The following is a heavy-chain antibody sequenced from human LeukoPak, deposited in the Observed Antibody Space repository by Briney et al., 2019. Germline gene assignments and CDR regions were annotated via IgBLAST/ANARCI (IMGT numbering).Heavy chain of an antibody. D-gene: IGHD6-13*01. CDR3: AKALTRSSPFEY. CDR2: IRYDGSNK. CDR1: GFTFSSYG. Sequence: GGSLRLSCAASGFTFSSYGMHWVRQAPGKGLEWVAFIRYDGSNKYYADSVKGRFTISRDNSKNTLYLQMNSLRAEDTAVYYCAKALTRSSPFEYWGQGTLVTASS. J-gene: IGHJ4*02. V-gene: IGHV3-30*02.